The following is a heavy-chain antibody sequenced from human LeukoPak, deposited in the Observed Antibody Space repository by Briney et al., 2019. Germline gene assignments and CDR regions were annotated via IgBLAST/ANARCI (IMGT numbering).Heavy chain of an antibody. D-gene: IGHD3-22*01. CDR1: GFTVSAHY. CDR2: LYTGGDT. V-gene: IGHV3-53*01. Sequence: PGGSLRLSCAVSGFTVSAHYMSWVRQAPGKGLECVSFLYTGGDTYYADSVKGRFTISRDNSKNTLYLQMNSLRAEDTAVYYCARDYYDSSGYTVGRTTGFDPWGQGTLVTVSS. J-gene: IGHJ5*02. CDR3: ARDYYDSSGYTVGRTTGFDP.